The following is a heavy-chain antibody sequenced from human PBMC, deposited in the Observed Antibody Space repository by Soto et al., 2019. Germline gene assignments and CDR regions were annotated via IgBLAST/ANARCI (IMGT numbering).Heavy chain of an antibody. Sequence: QVQLQESGPGLVKASETLSLTCTVSAGSISSYYWGWIRQSPGKGREWIGYIYNSGSTNYNPSLKSRLTMSVDTSKNQFSLKLSSVTAADTAVYYCARIIRTLAWDGVDVWGQGTRVTV. CDR3: ARIIRTLAWDGVDV. J-gene: IGHJ6*02. V-gene: IGHV4-59*01. CDR1: AGSISSYY. CDR2: IYNSGST. D-gene: IGHD3-10*01.